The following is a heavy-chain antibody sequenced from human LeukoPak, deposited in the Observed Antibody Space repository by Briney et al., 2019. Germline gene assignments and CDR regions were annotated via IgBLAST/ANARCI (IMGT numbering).Heavy chain of an antibody. CDR3: ARVTTPLYYYYYMDV. D-gene: IGHD4-11*01. Sequence: GGSLRLSCAASGFTFDDYGMSWVRQAPGKGLEWVSGINWNGGSTGYADSVKGRFTISRDNAKNSLYLQMNSLRAEDMALYYCARVTTPLYYYYYMDVWGKGTTVTVSS. J-gene: IGHJ6*03. CDR2: INWNGGST. CDR1: GFTFDDYG. V-gene: IGHV3-20*04.